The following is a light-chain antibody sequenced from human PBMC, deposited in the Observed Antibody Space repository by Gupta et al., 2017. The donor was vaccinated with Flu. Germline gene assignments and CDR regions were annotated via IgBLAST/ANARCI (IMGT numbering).Light chain of an antibody. J-gene: IGKJ2*01. V-gene: IGKV1-5*03. Sequence: DLQKTQSPSTLSESVGYRVTITCRAGLTISSWLAWYQVKPGKAPKRLISKTSALGCGVPDRFSGSGSGTDFTLKISSVKTDDVATYYCKQYKWYPLTFGRGTKVEIK. CDR1: LTISSW. CDR3: KQYKWYPLT. CDR2: KTS.